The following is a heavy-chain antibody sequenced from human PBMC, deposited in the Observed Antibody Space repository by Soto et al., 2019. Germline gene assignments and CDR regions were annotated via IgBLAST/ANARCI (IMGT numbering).Heavy chain of an antibody. J-gene: IGHJ6*02. V-gene: IGHV4-31*03. CDR3: ARDGIRYFDWLFYEDYYGMDV. CDR1: GGSISSGGYY. CDR2: IYYSGST. Sequence: QVQLQESGPGLVKPSQTLSLTCTVSGGSISSGGYYWSWIRQHPGKGLEWIGYIYYSGSTYYQPSLKCRVTIEVDTSKHQFSLKLSSVTAADTAVYYCARDGIRYFDWLFYEDYYGMDVWGQGTTVTVSS. D-gene: IGHD3-9*01.